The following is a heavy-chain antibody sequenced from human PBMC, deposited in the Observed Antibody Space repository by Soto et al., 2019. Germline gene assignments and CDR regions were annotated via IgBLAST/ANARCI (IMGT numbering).Heavy chain of an antibody. V-gene: IGHV4-34*01. CDR1: GGSFSGYY. Sequence: SETLSLACAVYGGSFSGYYWSWIRQPPGKGLEWIGEINHSGSTNYNPSLKSRVTISVDTSKNQFSLKLSSVTAADTAVYYCARGLSPSYDILTGYYSPGLYYFDYWGQGTLVTVSS. CDR2: INHSGST. D-gene: IGHD3-9*01. J-gene: IGHJ4*02. CDR3: ARGLSPSYDILTGYYSPGLYYFDY.